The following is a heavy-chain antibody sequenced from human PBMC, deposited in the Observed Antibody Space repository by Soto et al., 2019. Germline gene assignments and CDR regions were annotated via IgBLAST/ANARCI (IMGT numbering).Heavy chain of an antibody. CDR2: ISWNSGSI. CDR3: TKDITTWLSGHDAFDI. CDR1: GFTFDDYA. D-gene: IGHD3-22*01. V-gene: IGHV3-9*03. Sequence: GGSLRLSCAASGFTFDDYAMHWVRQAPGKGLEWVSGISWNSGSIGYADPVKGRLTISREKAKNSLYLQMNSLRAEDMALYYCTKDITTWLSGHDAFDIWGQGTVVTVSS. J-gene: IGHJ3*02.